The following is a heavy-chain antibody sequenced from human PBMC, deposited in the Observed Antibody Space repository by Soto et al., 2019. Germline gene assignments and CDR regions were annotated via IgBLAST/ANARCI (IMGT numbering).Heavy chain of an antibody. CDR3: ARDLLDDYSKGMDV. V-gene: IGHV3-33*01. J-gene: IGHJ6*02. Sequence: QVQLVESGGGVVQPGRSLRLSCAASGFTFSSYGMHWVRQAPGKGLEWVAVIWYDGSNKYYADSVKGRFTISRDNSKNTLYLQMNSLSAEDTAVYYCARDLLDDYSKGMDVWGQGTTVTVSS. CDR2: IWYDGSNK. D-gene: IGHD4-4*01. CDR1: GFTFSSYG.